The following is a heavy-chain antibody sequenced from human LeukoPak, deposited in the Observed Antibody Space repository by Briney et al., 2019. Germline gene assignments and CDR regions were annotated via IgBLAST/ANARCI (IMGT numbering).Heavy chain of an antibody. CDR2: INPNSGGT. J-gene: IGHJ6*02. D-gene: IGHD5-12*01. CDR3: ARDEGVYSGYDFGYYYYGMDV. CDR1: GYTFTGYY. Sequence: ASVKVSCKASGYTFTGYYMHWVRQAPGQGLEWMGWINPNSGGTNYAQKFQGRVTMTRDTSISTAYMELSRLRSDDTAVYYCARDEGVYSGYDFGYYYYGMDVWGQGTTVTVSS. V-gene: IGHV1-2*02.